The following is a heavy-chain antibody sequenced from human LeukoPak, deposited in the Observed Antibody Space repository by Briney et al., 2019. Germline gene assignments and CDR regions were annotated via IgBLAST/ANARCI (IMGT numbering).Heavy chain of an antibody. V-gene: IGHV3-23*01. CDR3: ANLVGFCTSTSCG. CDR2: ISGSDGIT. J-gene: IGHJ4*02. CDR1: GFSFSSYA. Sequence: PGGSLRLSCAASGFSFSSYAMSWVRQAPGKGLEWVSAISGSDGITYYADSVKGRFTISRDNSKNTLFLQMNSLRAEDTAVYYCANLVGFCTSTSCGWGQGTLVTVSS. D-gene: IGHD2-2*01.